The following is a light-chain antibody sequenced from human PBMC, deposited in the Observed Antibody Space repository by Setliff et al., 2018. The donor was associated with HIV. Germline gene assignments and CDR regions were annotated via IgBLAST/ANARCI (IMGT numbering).Light chain of an antibody. Sequence: QSALAQPASVSGSPGQSITISCTGNNSNVGKYDFVSWYRQYPDKAPELTIYEVSNRPSGVSNRFSGSKSGSTASLTISGLLAEDESDYYCSSYTGSGTFVFGGGTKVTVL. V-gene: IGLV2-14*02. CDR3: SSYTGSGTFV. CDR1: NSNVGKYDF. J-gene: IGLJ1*01. CDR2: EVS.